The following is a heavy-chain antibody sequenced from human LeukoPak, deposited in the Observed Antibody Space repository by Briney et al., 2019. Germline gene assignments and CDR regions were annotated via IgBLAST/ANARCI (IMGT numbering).Heavy chain of an antibody. D-gene: IGHD2-15*01. CDR2: INHSGST. CDR1: GGSFSGYY. CDR3: ARGAVYCSGGSCYLKKAYYYMDV. V-gene: IGHV4-34*01. Sequence: SEALSLTCAVYGGSFSGYYWSWIRQPPGKGLEWIGEINHSGSTNYNPSLKSQVTISVDTSKNQFSLKLSSVTAADTAVYYCARGAVYCSGGSCYLKKAYYYMDVWGKGTTVTVSS. J-gene: IGHJ6*03.